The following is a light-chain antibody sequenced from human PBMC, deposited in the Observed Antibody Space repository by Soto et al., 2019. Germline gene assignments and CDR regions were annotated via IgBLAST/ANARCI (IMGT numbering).Light chain of an antibody. J-gene: IGKJ5*01. Sequence: DLQLTQSPSSLSASVGERVTITCRASQNIINHLNWYQQKPGKAPKVLIFGSSNLPRGVPPRFSGSGFGTNFTLTISGLQHEDFATYYCQQSHAVITFGQGTRLDI. CDR3: QQSHAVIT. CDR1: QNIINH. CDR2: GSS. V-gene: IGKV1-39*01.